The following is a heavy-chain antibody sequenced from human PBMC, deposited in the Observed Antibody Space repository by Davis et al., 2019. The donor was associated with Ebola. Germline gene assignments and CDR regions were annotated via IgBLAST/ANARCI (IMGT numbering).Heavy chain of an antibody. CDR2: IRSKANSYAT. J-gene: IGHJ6*02. D-gene: IGHD6-19*01. CDR3: TGAGDYYYDGMDV. Sequence: GESLKISCAASGFTFSGSAMHWVRQASGKGLEWVGRIRSKANSYATAYAASVKGRFTISRDDSKNTAYLQMNSLKTEDTAVYYCTGAGDYYYDGMDVWGQGTTVTVSS. CDR1: GFTFSGSA. V-gene: IGHV3-73*01.